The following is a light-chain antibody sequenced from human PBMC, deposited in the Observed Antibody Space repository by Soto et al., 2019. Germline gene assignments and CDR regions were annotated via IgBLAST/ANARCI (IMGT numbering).Light chain of an antibody. CDR3: QQYGSSPWT. CDR2: GAS. Sequence: IVLTQSPGNLSLSPGERATLSCRVSQSVSSSYLAWYQQKPGHAPRLLIYGASSRATGIPDRFSGSGSGTDFTLTISRLEPEDFPVYYCQQYGSSPWTFGQGTKVGI. J-gene: IGKJ1*01. V-gene: IGKV3-20*01. CDR1: QSVSSSY.